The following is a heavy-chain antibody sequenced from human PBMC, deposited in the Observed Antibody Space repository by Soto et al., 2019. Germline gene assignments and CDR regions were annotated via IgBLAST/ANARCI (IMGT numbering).Heavy chain of an antibody. D-gene: IGHD3-16*02. Sequence: ASETLSLTCAVSGVFISSDAYYWSWIRQHPGKGLEWIGYISHRGSTYYNPSLKSRVTISVDTSKNQFSLKLTSVTAADTAVYYCARYRFSDTWSKFDYWGQGTLVTVSS. J-gene: IGHJ4*02. CDR3: ARYRFSDTWSKFDY. CDR1: GVFISSDAYY. V-gene: IGHV4-31*11. CDR2: ISHRGST.